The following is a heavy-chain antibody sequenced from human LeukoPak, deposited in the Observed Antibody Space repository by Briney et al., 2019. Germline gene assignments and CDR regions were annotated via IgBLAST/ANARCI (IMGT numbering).Heavy chain of an antibody. J-gene: IGHJ4*02. V-gene: IGHV3-23*01. CDR1: GFTFSSYG. CDR3: AKETGTYYYDSSGYFDY. D-gene: IGHD3-22*01. CDR2: ISGNGGST. Sequence: GGSLRLSCAASGFTFSSYGMSWVRQAPGKGLEWVSSISGNGGSTYYADSVKGRFTISRDNSKNTLYLQMNSLRAEDTAVYYCAKETGTYYYDSSGYFDYRGQGTLVTVSS.